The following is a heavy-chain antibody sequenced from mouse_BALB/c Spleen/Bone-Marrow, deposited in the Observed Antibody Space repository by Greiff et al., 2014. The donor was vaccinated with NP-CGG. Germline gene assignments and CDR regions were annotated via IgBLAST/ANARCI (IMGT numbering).Heavy chain of an antibody. J-gene: IGHJ3*01. D-gene: IGHD1-1*01. Sequence: QVQLQQSGAELARPGASVKLSCKASGYTFTSYWMQWVKQRPGQGLEWIGAIYPGDGDTRYTQKFKGKATLTADKSSSTAYTQLSSLASEDSAVYYCAREDSYSWFAYWGQGTLVTVSA. CDR1: GYTFTSYW. CDR2: IYPGDGDT. V-gene: IGHV1-87*01. CDR3: AREDSYSWFAY.